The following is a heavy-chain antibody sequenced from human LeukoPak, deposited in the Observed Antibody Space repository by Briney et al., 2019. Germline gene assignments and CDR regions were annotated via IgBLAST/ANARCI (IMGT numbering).Heavy chain of an antibody. D-gene: IGHD6-19*01. V-gene: IGHV4-59*01. Sequence: SETLSLTCTVSGGSISSYYWSWIRQPPGKGLEWIGYIYYSGSTNYNPSLKSRVTISVDTSKNQFSLKLSSVTAADTAVYCCARGASSGWPFDYWGQGTLVTVSS. J-gene: IGHJ4*02. CDR3: ARGASSGWPFDY. CDR1: GGSISSYY. CDR2: IYYSGST.